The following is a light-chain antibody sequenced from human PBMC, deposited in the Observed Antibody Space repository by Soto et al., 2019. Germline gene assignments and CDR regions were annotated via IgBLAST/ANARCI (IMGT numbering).Light chain of an antibody. V-gene: IGKV3D-15*01. J-gene: IGKJ1*01. CDR2: GAS. CDR1: QSVSSTY. CDR3: QQYNNWPRT. Sequence: VLAQSPITPSFSPGEIATLSCRCSQSVSSTYLAWYQQKPGQAPRLLIFGASSRATGIPDRFSGSGSGTEFTLTISSLQSEDFAVYYCQQYNNWPRTFGQGTKVDNK.